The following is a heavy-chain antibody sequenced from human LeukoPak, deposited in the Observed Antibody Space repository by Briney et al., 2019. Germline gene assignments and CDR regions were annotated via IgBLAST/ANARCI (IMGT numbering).Heavy chain of an antibody. CDR2: INPSGGST. V-gene: IGHV1-46*01. D-gene: IGHD6-19*01. CDR1: GYTFTSYY. J-gene: IGHJ4*02. CDR3: ARTTGEIAVAAPFDY. Sequence: GASVKVSCKASGYTFTSYYMHSVRQAPGQGLECMGIINPSGGSTSYAQKFQGRVTMTRDTSTSTVYMELSSLRSEDTAVYYCARTTGEIAVAAPFDYWGQGTLVTVSS.